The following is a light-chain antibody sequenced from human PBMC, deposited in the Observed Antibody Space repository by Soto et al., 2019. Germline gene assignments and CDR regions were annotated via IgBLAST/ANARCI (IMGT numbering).Light chain of an antibody. CDR2: AAS. V-gene: IGKV1-39*01. Sequence: DIQMTQSPSSLSASVGDRVTITCRASQSISSYLNWYQQKPGKAPKLLIYAASSLQSGVPSRFSGSGSGTDFTLTISSLQPEDFATDYGQQSYSTPLTFGGGTKVEIK. CDR3: QQSYSTPLT. J-gene: IGKJ4*01. CDR1: QSISSY.